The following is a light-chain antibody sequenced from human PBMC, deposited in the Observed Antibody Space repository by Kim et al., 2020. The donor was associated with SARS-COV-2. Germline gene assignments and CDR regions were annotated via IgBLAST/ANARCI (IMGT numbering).Light chain of an antibody. CDR2: FEQ. V-gene: IGLV3-21*04. Sequence: PGETERFSCSGIHMHNKSIFLSQRRPRQPPLMVIHFEQHMPTWIPNRFSISNSRNTTTLSISMVEAGDEADYYCQVWDGSSDHYVFGSGTKVTVL. CDR1: HMHNKS. J-gene: IGLJ1*01. CDR3: QVWDGSSDHYV.